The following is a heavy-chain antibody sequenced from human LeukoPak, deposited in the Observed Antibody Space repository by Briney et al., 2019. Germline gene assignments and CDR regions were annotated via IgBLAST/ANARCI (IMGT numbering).Heavy chain of an antibody. CDR2: INPSGGST. V-gene: IGHV1-46*01. J-gene: IGHJ5*02. CDR3: ARDGYSSSSGSYNWFDP. Sequence: ASVKVSCKASGYTFTSYYMHWVRQAPGQGLEWMGIINPSGGSTSYAQKFQGRVTMTRDTSTSTVYMELSSLRSEDTAVYYCARDGYSSSSGSYNWFDPWGQGTLVTVSS. CDR1: GYTFTSYY. D-gene: IGHD6-6*01.